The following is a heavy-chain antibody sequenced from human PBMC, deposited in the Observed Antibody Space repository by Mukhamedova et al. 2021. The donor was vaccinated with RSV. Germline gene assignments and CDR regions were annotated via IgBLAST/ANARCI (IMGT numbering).Heavy chain of an antibody. J-gene: IGHJ5*02. CDR1: GFTFSSYA. CDR2: ISYDGSNK. Sequence: GFTFSSYAMHWVRQAPGKGLEWVAVISYDGSNKYYADSEKGRFTISRDNSKNTLYLQMNSLRAEDTAVYYCAREDLGPWGQGTLV. CDR3: AREDLGP. V-gene: IGHV3-30*04.